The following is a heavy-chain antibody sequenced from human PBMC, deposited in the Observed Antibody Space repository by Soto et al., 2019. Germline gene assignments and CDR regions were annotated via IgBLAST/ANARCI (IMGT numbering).Heavy chain of an antibody. CDR2: IDQDGSEK. CDR1: GFTVSSYW. J-gene: IGHJ3*02. D-gene: IGHD1-7*01. V-gene: IGHV3-7*05. Sequence: EVQLVESGGGLVPPGGSLRLSCAASGFTVSSYWMSWVRQAPGKGLEWVANIDQDGSEKYYVDSVKGRFTISRDNAKNSLFLQMNSLRVEDTAVYYCAASTTSFDMWGQGTMVTVSS. CDR3: AASTTSFDM.